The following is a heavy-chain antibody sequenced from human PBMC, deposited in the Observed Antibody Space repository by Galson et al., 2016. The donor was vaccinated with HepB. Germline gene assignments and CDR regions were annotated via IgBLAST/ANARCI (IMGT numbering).Heavy chain of an antibody. CDR3: AGYEVVSFDY. D-gene: IGHD2-15*01. J-gene: IGHJ4*02. V-gene: IGHV4-31*03. CDR2: IYYSGGT. CDR1: GGSISSRGYY. Sequence: TLSLTCTVSGGSISSRGYYRSWIRQHPGKGLEWIGYIYYSGGTYYNPSPQSRLTISLDTSKNHFSLKLDSVTAADTAVYYCAGYEVVSFDYWGQGTLVTVSS.